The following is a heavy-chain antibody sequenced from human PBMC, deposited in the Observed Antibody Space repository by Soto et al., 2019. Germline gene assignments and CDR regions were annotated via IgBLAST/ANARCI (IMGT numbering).Heavy chain of an antibody. CDR1: GGSISSYY. D-gene: IGHD3-16*01. J-gene: IGHJ6*03. Sequence: SETLSLTCTVSGGSISSYYWSWIRQPPGKGLEWIGYIYYSGSTNYNPSLKSRVTISVDTSKNQFSLKLSSVTAADTAVYYCARGGYDYIWGSQGGYYMDVWGKGTTVTVSS. CDR3: ARGGYDYIWGSQGGYYMDV. CDR2: IYYSGST. V-gene: IGHV4-59*01.